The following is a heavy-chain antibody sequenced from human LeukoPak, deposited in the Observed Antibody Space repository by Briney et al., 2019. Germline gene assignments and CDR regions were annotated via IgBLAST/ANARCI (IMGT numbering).Heavy chain of an antibody. Sequence: MASETLSLTCTVSGGSISSYYWSWIRQPAGKGLEWIERIYTSGSTNYNPSLKSRVTMSVDTSKNQFSLKLSSVTAADTAVYYCARVTNYYDSSGYPYYYYYYMDVWGKGTTVTVSS. V-gene: IGHV4-4*07. CDR3: ARVTNYYDSSGYPYYYYYYMDV. CDR2: IYTSGST. J-gene: IGHJ6*03. D-gene: IGHD3-22*01. CDR1: GGSISSYY.